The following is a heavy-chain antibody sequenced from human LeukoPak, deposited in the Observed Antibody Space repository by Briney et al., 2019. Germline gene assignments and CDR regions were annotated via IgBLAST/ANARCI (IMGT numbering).Heavy chain of an antibody. CDR3: TTDYGSGSYRYFNY. V-gene: IGHV3-15*01. J-gene: IGHJ4*02. Sequence: KPGGSLRLSCAASGFTFSNAWMSWVRQTPGKGLEWVGRIKSKTDGGTTDYVAPVKGRFTISRDDSKNTLYPQMNSLKSEDTAVYYCTTDYGSGSYRYFNYWGQGTLVTVSS. CDR2: IKSKTDGGTT. D-gene: IGHD3-10*01. CDR1: GFTFSNAW.